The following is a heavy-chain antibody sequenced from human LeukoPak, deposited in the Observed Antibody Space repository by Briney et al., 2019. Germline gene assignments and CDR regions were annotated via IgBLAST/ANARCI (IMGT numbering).Heavy chain of an antibody. CDR1: GFTFSNLW. CDR3: ATSTAAAGTD. CDR2: IKQDGSEK. J-gene: IGHJ4*02. V-gene: IGHV3-7*03. Sequence: GGSLRLSCAASGFTFSNLWMSWVRQAPGKGLKWVADIKQDGSEKYYVDSVKGRFTIPRDNAQNSLYLQMNSLRAEDTAIYYCATSTAAAGTDWGQGTLVTVSS. D-gene: IGHD6-13*01.